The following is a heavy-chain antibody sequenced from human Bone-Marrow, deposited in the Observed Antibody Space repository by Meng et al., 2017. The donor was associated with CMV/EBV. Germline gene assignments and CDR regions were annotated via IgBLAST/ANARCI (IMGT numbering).Heavy chain of an antibody. J-gene: IGHJ4*02. D-gene: IGHD3-3*01. CDR3: ASSPYYDFWSGYLELRD. Sequence: TLSLTCTVSGGSISSGGYYWSWIRQHPGKGLEWIGYIYYSGSTYYNPSLKSRVTISVDTSKNQFSLKLSSVTATDTAVYYCASSPYYDFWSGYLELRDWGQGTLVTVSS. CDR1: GGSISSGGYY. V-gene: IGHV4-31*03. CDR2: IYYSGST.